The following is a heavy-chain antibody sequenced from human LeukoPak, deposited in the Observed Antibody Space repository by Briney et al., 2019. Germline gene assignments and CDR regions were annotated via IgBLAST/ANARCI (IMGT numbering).Heavy chain of an antibody. CDR1: GYSISSGYY. Sequence: SETLSLTCTVSGYSISSGYYWGWIRQAPGKGLEWIGSIYNSGSTYYNPSLKSRVTISVDMSKNQFSLKMSSVTAADTALYYCARVVASTSIDSWGQGTLVTVSS. V-gene: IGHV4-38-2*02. CDR3: ARVVASTSIDS. J-gene: IGHJ4*02. CDR2: IYNSGST. D-gene: IGHD2-15*01.